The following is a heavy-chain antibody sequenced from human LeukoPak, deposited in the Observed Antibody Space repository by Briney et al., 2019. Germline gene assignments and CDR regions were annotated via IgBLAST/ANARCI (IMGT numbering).Heavy chain of an antibody. CDR3: AREANFDWNEIDY. D-gene: IGHD3-9*01. CDR2: ITSDGTST. V-gene: IGHV3-74*01. CDR1: GFTFSTYW. J-gene: IGHJ4*02. Sequence: GGSLRLSCAASGFTFSTYWMHWVRQAPGEGLVWVSRITSDGTSTSYADSVKGRFTISRDNAKDTLYLQMNSLRAEDTAVYYCAREANFDWNEIDYWGQGTLVTVSS.